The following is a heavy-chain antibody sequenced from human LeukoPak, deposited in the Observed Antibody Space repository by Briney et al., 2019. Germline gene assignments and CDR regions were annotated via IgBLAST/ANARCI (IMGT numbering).Heavy chain of an antibody. J-gene: IGHJ6*02. V-gene: IGHV1-3*01. Sequence: GASVKVSCTASGYTFTSYAMHWVRQAPGQRLEWMGWINAGNGNTKYSQKFQGRVTITRDTSASTAYMELSSLRSEDTAVYYCARGANYYGMDVWGQGTTVTVSS. CDR3: ARGANYYGMDV. CDR2: INAGNGNT. CDR1: GYTFTSYA.